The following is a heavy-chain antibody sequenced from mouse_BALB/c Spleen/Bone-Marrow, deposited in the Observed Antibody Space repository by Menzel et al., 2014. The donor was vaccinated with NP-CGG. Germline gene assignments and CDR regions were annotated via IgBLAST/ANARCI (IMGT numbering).Heavy chain of an antibody. CDR1: GFSLTGYG. J-gene: IGHJ4*01. Sequence: VKVEESGPGLVAPSQSLSITCTVSGFSLTGYGVNWVRQPPGKGLEWLGMIRGNGSTDYNSALKSRQSISKDNSKSQVFSKMKSLQTDDTARYYGAREGPYGNYAMDYWGQGTSVTVSS. V-gene: IGHV2-6-7*01. CDR3: AREGPYGNYAMDY. CDR2: IRGNGST. D-gene: IGHD2-10*02.